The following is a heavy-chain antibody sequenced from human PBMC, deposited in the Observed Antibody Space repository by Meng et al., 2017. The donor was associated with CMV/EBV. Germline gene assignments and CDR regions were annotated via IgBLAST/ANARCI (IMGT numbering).Heavy chain of an antibody. D-gene: IGHD3-22*01. Sequence: GGSLRLSCAASGFTFSSYSMNWVRQAPGKGLEWVAFIRYDGSNKYYADSVKGRFTISRDNSKNTLYLQMNSLRAEDTAVYYCANRWFSYDSSGYPLPYYYGMDVWGQGTTVTVSS. CDR2: IRYDGSNK. J-gene: IGHJ6*02. V-gene: IGHV3-30*02. CDR1: GFTFSSYS. CDR3: ANRWFSYDSSGYPLPYYYGMDV.